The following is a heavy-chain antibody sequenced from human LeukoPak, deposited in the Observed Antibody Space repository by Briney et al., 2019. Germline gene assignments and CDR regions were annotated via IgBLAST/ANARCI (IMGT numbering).Heavy chain of an antibody. Sequence: ASVKVSCKASGYTFIGYYMHWVRQAPGQGLEWMGWINPNSGGTNYAQKFQGRVTMTRDTSISTVYMELSRLRSDDAVVYYCARGSCSSTSCLSIDDYWGQGTLVTVSS. J-gene: IGHJ4*02. V-gene: IGHV1-2*02. D-gene: IGHD2-2*01. CDR1: GYTFIGYY. CDR3: ARGSCSSTSCLSIDDY. CDR2: INPNSGGT.